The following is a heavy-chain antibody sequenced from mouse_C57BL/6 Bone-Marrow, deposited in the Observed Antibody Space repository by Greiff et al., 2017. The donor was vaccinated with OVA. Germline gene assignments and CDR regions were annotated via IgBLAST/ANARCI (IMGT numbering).Heavy chain of an antibody. D-gene: IGHD4-1*01. CDR3: ARGGLTGTGGYFDY. V-gene: IGHV5-6*01. CDR1: GFTFSSYG. J-gene: IGHJ2*01. Sequence: EVKLVESGGDLVKPGGSLKLSCAASGFTFSSYGMSWVRQTPDKRLEWVATISSGGSYTYYPDRLKGRFTISRVNAKNTLYLQMSSLKTEDTAMYYCARGGLTGTGGYFDYWSQGTTLTDSS. CDR2: ISSGGSYT.